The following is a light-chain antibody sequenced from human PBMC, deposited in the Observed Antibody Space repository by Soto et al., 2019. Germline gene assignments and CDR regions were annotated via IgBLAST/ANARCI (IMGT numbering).Light chain of an antibody. Sequence: QSALTQPASVSGSPGQSITISCTGSSSDVGAYNYVSWYQQHPGKAPKLMIYDVNNRPSGVSSRFSGSKSGNTASLTISGLQAEDEADYFCNSYTRSNSYVFGNGTKVTVL. J-gene: IGLJ1*01. V-gene: IGLV2-14*03. CDR2: DVN. CDR3: NSYTRSNSYV. CDR1: SSDVGAYNY.